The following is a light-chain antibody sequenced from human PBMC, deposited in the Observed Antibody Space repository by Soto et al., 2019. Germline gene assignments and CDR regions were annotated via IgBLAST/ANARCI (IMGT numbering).Light chain of an antibody. V-gene: IGKV1-5*01. CDR2: DAS. CDR3: QQYNDYSYT. J-gene: IGKJ2*01. CDR1: QSISSR. Sequence: DIQMTQSPSTLSASVGDRVTITCRASQSISSRLAWYQQKPGKAPKFLIYDASSLESGVPSRFSGGGSGTEFTLTISSLQPDDFATYYCQQYNDYSYTFGPGTNLEIK.